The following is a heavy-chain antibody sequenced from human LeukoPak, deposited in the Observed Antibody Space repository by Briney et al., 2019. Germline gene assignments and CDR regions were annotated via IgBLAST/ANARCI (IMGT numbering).Heavy chain of an antibody. V-gene: IGHV4-59*01. J-gene: IGHJ4*02. CDR2: IYYSGST. CDR3: ARGRDGYNPSDY. CDR1: GDSISSYY. D-gene: IGHD5-24*01. Sequence: PSETLSLTCTVSGDSISSYYWSWIRQPPGKGLEWIGYIYYSGSTNYNPSLKSRVTISVDTSKNQFSLKLSSVTAADTAVYYCARGRDGYNPSDYWGQGTLVTVSS.